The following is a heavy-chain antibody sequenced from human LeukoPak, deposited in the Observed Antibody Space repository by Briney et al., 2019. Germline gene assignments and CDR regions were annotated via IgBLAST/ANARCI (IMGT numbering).Heavy chain of an antibody. Sequence: SVNVSCKASGGTFSSYAISWVRQAPGQGLEWMGGIIPIFGTANYAQKFQGRVTITADESTSTAYMELSSLRSEDTAVYYCARDSEMATMSYYYGMDVWGQGTTVTVSS. V-gene: IGHV1-69*13. CDR3: ARDSEMATMSYYYGMDV. D-gene: IGHD5-24*01. CDR2: IIPIFGTA. J-gene: IGHJ6*02. CDR1: GGTFSSYA.